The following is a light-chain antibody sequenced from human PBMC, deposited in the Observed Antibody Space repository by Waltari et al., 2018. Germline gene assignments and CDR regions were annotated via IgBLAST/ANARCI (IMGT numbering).Light chain of an antibody. CDR3: QQYNTYPLT. V-gene: IGKV2-28*01. J-gene: IGKJ4*01. CDR2: LGS. Sequence: DIVMTQSPLSLPVTPGEPASISCRSSQSLLHSNGNNYLNWYLQKPGQSPQVLIYLGSNRASGVPDRFSGSGSGTRFTLTISSLQPEDSATYYCQQYNTYPLTFGGGTKVEIK. CDR1: QSLLHSNGNNY.